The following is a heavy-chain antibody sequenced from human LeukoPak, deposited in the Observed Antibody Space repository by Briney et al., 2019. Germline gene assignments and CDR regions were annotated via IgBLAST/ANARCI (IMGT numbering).Heavy chain of an antibody. Sequence: SGTLSLTCTVSGGSMSTYYWNWIRQPPGKGLEWIGYIYYSGDTKYNPSLKSRVTISVDTSKKQFSLKLSSVTAADTAVYYCARLDPGTPYYFDYWGQGTLVTVSS. CDR3: ARLDPGTPYYFDY. CDR1: GGSMSTYY. J-gene: IGHJ4*02. CDR2: IYYSGDT. V-gene: IGHV4-59*01. D-gene: IGHD6-13*01.